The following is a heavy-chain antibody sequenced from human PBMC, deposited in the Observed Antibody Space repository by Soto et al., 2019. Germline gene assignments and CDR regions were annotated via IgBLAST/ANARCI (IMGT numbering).Heavy chain of an antibody. CDR2: VYVTGTGT. D-gene: IGHD3-10*01. CDR1: GYPFTTYH. CDR3: ARPEGYGSGSDYFDS. J-gene: IGHJ4*02. Sequence: QVQLVQSGAEVKKPGASVKVSCKASGYPFTTYHLHWVRQAPGQGLEWMGIVYVTGTGTRSAQKFQGSRTMTRDRSTSTVYMELSSLRSEDTAVYYCARPEGYGSGSDYFDSWGQGTLVTVSS. V-gene: IGHV1-46*01.